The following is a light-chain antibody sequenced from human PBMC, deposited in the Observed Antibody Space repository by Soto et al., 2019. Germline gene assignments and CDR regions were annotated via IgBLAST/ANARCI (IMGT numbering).Light chain of an antibody. J-gene: IGLJ3*02. CDR1: SSNIGSGV. V-gene: IGLV1-44*01. Sequence: QSVLTQPPSASGTPGQRVTISCSGSSSNIGSGVVNWYQQLPGTAPKLLIYSNNQWPSGVPDRFSGSKSGTSASLAISGLQSEDEADYYCSLYTSSSTLVFGGGTKLTVL. CDR2: SNN. CDR3: SLYTSSSTLV.